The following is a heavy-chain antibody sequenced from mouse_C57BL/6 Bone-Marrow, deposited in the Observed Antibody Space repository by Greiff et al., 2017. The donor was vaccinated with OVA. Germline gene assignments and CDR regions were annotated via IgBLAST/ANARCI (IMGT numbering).Heavy chain of an antibody. J-gene: IGHJ3*01. CDR2: IRSGGSYP. V-gene: IGHV5-6*01. Sequence: EVQGVESGGDLVKPGGSLKLSCAASGFTFSSYGMSWVRQTPDKRLEWVATIRSGGSYPYSPDSVKGRFTISRDNDKNGMNLQRSSLRSEDTAMYYYARPYDYDESWFADWGQGTLVTVSA. D-gene: IGHD2-4*01. CDR3: ARPYDYDESWFAD. CDR1: GFTFSSYG.